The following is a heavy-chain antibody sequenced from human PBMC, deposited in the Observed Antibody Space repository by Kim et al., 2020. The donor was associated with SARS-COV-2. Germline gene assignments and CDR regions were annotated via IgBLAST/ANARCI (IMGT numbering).Heavy chain of an antibody. J-gene: IGHJ5*02. V-gene: IGHV4-39*01. D-gene: IGHD2-15*01. CDR3: ARQQGAARGAAS. Sequence: YTPSLKCRVTISGDTSKNQFSLKLSSVTAAATAVYYCARQQGAARGAASWGPGTLVIVAS.